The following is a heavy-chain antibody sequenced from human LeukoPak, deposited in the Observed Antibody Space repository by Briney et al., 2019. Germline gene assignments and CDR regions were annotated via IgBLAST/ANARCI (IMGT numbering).Heavy chain of an antibody. V-gene: IGHV3-64*01. J-gene: IGHJ5*02. CDR2: ISSNGGST. CDR3: ARDLIPYYDFWTGFDP. CDR1: GFTFSSYA. D-gene: IGHD3-3*01. Sequence: GGSLRLSCAASGFTFSSYAMHWVRQAPGKGLEYVSAISSNGGSTYYANSVKGRFTISRDNPKNTLYLQMGSLRAEDMAVYYCARDLIPYYDFWTGFDPWGQGTLVTVSS.